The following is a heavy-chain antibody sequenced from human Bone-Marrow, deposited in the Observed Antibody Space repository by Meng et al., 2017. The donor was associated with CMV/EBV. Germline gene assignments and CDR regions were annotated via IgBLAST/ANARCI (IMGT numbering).Heavy chain of an antibody. V-gene: IGHV3-15*07. CDR1: FTFTTAW. CDR2: IKSKTDGGTT. CDR3: TTDFARPGAPDRFDP. Sequence: FTFTTAWCTRVRPAPGKGLEWVGRIKSKTDGGTTDYAAPVKGRFTISRDDSKNTLYLQMNSLKTEDTAVYYCTTDFARPGAPDRFDPWGQGTLVTVSS. J-gene: IGHJ5*02. D-gene: IGHD3-10*01.